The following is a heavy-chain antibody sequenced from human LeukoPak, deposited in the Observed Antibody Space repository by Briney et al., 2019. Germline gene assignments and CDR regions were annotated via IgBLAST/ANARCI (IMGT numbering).Heavy chain of an antibody. CDR2: IYHSGST. V-gene: IGHV4-38-2*02. Sequence: SETLSLTCAVSGYSISSGYYWGWVRQPPGKGLEWIGNIYHSGSTSYNPSLKSRVTISLDTSNKHFSLKLNSVIAADTAVYYCMRDLSNWGQETLVTVSS. J-gene: IGHJ4*02. CDR1: GYSISSGYY. CDR3: MRDLSN. D-gene: IGHD3-3*02.